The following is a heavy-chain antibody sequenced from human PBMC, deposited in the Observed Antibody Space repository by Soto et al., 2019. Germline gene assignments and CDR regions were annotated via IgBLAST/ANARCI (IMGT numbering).Heavy chain of an antibody. D-gene: IGHD3-3*01. CDR1: GFSLSTSGMC. Sequence: SGPTLVNPTQTLTLTCTFSGFSLSTSGMCVSWIRQPPGKALEWLALIDWDDDKCYSTSLKTRLTISKDTSKNQVVLTMTNMDPGDHVADFCTRGKKERGFTNCGVVTDYRDYYYYGMDVWGQGTTVTVAS. V-gene: IGHV2-70*01. J-gene: IGHJ6*02. CDR2: IDWDDDK. CDR3: TRGKKERGFTNCGVVTDYRDYYYYGMDV.